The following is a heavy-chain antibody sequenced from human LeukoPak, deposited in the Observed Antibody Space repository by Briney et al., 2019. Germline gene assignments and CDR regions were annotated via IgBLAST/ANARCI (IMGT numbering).Heavy chain of an antibody. CDR2: IYYSGST. J-gene: IGHJ5*02. D-gene: IGHD2-21*02. CDR3: ARDGDENWFDP. CDR1: GGSLSRYY. V-gene: IGHV4-59*01. Sequence: PSETLSLTCTVSGGSLSRYYWSWVRQPPGKGLEWIGYIYYSGSTNYKPSLKSRVTISVDTSKTQFSLKLSSLTAADTAVYYCARDGDENWFDPWGQGTLVTVSS.